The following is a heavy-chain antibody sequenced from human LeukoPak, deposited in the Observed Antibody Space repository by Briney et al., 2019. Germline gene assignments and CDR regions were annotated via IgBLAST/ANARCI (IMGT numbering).Heavy chain of an antibody. D-gene: IGHD6-19*01. J-gene: IGHJ6*02. CDR1: GFTFSDYY. Sequence: PGGSLRLSCAASGFTFSDYYMSWIRQAPGKGLEWVAVISYDGSNKYYADSVKGRFTISRDNSKNTLYLQMNSLGAEDTAVYYCAKDKASVADYYYYYGMDVWGQGTTVTVSS. V-gene: IGHV3-30*18. CDR2: ISYDGSNK. CDR3: AKDKASVADYYYYYGMDV.